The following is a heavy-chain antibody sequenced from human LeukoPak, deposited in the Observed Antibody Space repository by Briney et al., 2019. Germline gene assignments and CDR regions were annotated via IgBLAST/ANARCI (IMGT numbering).Heavy chain of an antibody. CDR2: IYYSGST. CDR1: GGSISSYY. D-gene: IGHD5-12*01. V-gene: IGHV4-59*01. Sequence: SETLSLTCTVSGGSISSYYWSWIRQPPGKGLEWIGYIYYSGSTNYNPSLKSRVTISVDTSKNQFSLKLSSVTAADTAVYYCARDQGIGVATIGWFDPWGQGTLVTVSS. J-gene: IGHJ5*02. CDR3: ARDQGIGVATIGWFDP.